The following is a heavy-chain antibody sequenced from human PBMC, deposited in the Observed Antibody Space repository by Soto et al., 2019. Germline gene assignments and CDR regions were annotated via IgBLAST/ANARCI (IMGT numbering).Heavy chain of an antibody. CDR3: ARSPFCSGGSCYSLGYSYGWDY. CDR2: ISSSSTI. Sequence: EVQLVESGGGLVQPGGSLRLSCAASGFTFSSYSMNWVRQAPGKGLEWVSYISSSSTIYYADSVKGRFTISRDNAKNSLYLQMNSLRDEDTAVYYCARSPFCSGGSCYSLGYSYGWDYWGQGTLVTVSS. V-gene: IGHV3-48*02. J-gene: IGHJ4*02. CDR1: GFTFSSYS. D-gene: IGHD2-15*01.